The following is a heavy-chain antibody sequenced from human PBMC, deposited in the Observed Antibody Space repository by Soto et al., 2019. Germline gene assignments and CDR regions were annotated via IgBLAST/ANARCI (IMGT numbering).Heavy chain of an antibody. J-gene: IGHJ6*04. CDR3: ARGGPRQLVIYGTDV. CDR1: GYSFSSYY. D-gene: IGHD6-6*01. Sequence: GASVKVSCKASGYSFSSYYMHWVRQAPGQGLEWMGIINPSGGITSYAQKFQGRVTMTRDTSTRTVYMELSRLRSEDTAVYYCARGGPRQLVIYGTDVWGKGTTVTVSS. V-gene: IGHV1-46*01. CDR2: INPSGGIT.